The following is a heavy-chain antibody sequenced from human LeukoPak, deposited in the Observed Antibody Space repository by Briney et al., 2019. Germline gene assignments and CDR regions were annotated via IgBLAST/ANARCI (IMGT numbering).Heavy chain of an antibody. Sequence: GGSLRLSSAASGFTFSTSWMTWVRQAPGKELEWLGNINEDGTIKNYVDSVKGRFTTSRDNAKNSLFLQMLSLRADDTAVYYCARDSGYNAFDIWGLGTMVTVSS. CDR1: GFTFSTSW. V-gene: IGHV3-7*01. J-gene: IGHJ3*02. CDR2: INEDGTIK. D-gene: IGHD5-18*01. CDR3: ARDSGYNAFDI.